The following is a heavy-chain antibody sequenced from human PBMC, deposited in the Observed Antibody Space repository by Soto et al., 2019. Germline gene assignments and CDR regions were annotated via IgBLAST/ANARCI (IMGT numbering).Heavy chain of an antibody. D-gene: IGHD5-12*01. Sequence: GGSLRLSCAASGFTFNNYAMNWVRQAPGKGLEWVSALSGSGGSTYYADSVKGRFTISRDNSKNTLYLQMNSLRVEDTAVYYCAKGSYNTYDYHAFDIWGPGTMVTVSS. CDR2: LSGSGGST. CDR1: GFTFNNYA. J-gene: IGHJ3*02. CDR3: AKGSYNTYDYHAFDI. V-gene: IGHV3-23*01.